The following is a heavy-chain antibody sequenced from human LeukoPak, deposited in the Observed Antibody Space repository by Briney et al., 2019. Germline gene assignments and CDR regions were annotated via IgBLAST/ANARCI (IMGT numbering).Heavy chain of an antibody. D-gene: IGHD6-19*01. CDR1: GFTFSSYG. V-gene: IGHV3-30*19. CDR3: ARDSVAGIFDY. J-gene: IGHJ4*02. CDR2: ISYDGSNK. Sequence: PGGSLRLSCAASGFTFSSYGMHWVRQAPGKGLEWVAVISYDGSNKYYADSVKGRFTISRDNSKNTLYLQMNSLRAEDTAVYYCARDSVAGIFDYWGQGTLVTVSS.